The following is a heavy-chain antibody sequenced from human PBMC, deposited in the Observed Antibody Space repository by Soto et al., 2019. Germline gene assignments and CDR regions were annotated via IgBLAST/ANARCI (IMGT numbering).Heavy chain of an antibody. CDR1: GDSISSSNDF. CDR2: IFYSGST. D-gene: IGHD6-19*01. V-gene: IGHV4-39*01. CDR3: AIRYGWLYFDY. J-gene: IGHJ4*02. Sequence: QLQLQESGPGLVKPWETLSLTCTVSGDSISSSNDFWGWIRQPPGKGLEWIGTIFYSGSTYYNPSRTSRVTISVDTSKNQFSLRLISVTAADTALYYCAIRYGWLYFDYWGQGSLVTVSS.